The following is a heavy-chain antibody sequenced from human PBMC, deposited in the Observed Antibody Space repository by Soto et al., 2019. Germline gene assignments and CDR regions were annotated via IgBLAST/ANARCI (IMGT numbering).Heavy chain of an antibody. Sequence: GGSLRLSCAASGFTFSSYGMHWVRQAPGKGLEWVAVIWYDGSNKYYADSVKGRFTISRDNSKNTLYLQMNSLRAEDTAVYYCARAPLTGRTYYYYYGMDVWGQGTTVTVSS. CDR2: IWYDGSNK. V-gene: IGHV3-33*01. CDR3: ARAPLTGRTYYYYYGMDV. D-gene: IGHD3-9*01. J-gene: IGHJ6*02. CDR1: GFTFSSYG.